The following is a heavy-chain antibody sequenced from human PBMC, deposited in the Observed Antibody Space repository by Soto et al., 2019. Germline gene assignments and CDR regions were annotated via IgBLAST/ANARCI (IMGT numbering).Heavy chain of an antibody. J-gene: IGHJ3*02. CDR1: GFTFSSYA. D-gene: IGHD3-10*01. CDR3: ARDPRGNNPPDAFDI. Sequence: GESLKISCAASGFTFSSYAMHWVRQAPGKGLEWEAVISYDGSNKYYADSVKGRFTISRDNSKNTLYLQMNSLRAEDTAVYYCARDPRGNNPPDAFDIWGQGTMVTVSS. V-gene: IGHV3-30*04. CDR2: ISYDGSNK.